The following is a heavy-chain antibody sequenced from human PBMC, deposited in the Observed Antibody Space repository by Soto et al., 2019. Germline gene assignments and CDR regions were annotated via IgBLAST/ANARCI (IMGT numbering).Heavy chain of an antibody. CDR2: ISSSSSYI. CDR1: GFTFSSYS. J-gene: IGHJ4*02. Sequence: EVQLMESGGGLVKPGGSLRLSCAASGFTFSSYSMNWVRQAPGKGLEWVSSISSSSSYIYYADSVKGRFTISRDNAKNSLYLQMNSLRAEDTAVYYCAREGVIAAAGTGYIYWGQGTLVTVSS. V-gene: IGHV3-21*01. D-gene: IGHD6-13*01. CDR3: AREGVIAAAGTGYIY.